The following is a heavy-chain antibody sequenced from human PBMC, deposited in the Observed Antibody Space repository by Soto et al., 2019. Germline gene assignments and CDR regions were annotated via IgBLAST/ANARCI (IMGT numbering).Heavy chain of an antibody. V-gene: IGHV4-61*01. J-gene: IGHJ4*02. CDR1: GGSFSSGSYY. Sequence: PSETLSLTCTVSGGSFSSGSYYWSWIRQPPGKGREWIGDIYYSGSTNYNPSLKSRVTISADTSKNQFSLKLSSVTAADTAVYYCARIVVVPAAIPKYYFDYWGQGTLVTVSS. CDR3: ARIVVVPAAIPKYYFDY. CDR2: IYYSGST. D-gene: IGHD2-2*02.